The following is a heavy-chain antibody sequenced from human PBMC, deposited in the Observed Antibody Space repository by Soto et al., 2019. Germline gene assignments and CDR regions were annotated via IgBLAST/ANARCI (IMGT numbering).Heavy chain of an antibody. V-gene: IGHV1-18*01. J-gene: IGHJ3*02. D-gene: IGHD2-2*01. Sequence: ASVKVSCKASGYTFTSYGISWVRQAPGQGLEWMGWISAYNGNTNYAQKLQSRVTMTTDTSTSTAYMELRSLRSDDTAVYYCARDKGAYCSSTSCYAYGSGSGHAFDIWGQGTMVTVSS. CDR3: ARDKGAYCSSTSCYAYGSGSGHAFDI. CDR2: ISAYNGNT. CDR1: GYTFTSYG.